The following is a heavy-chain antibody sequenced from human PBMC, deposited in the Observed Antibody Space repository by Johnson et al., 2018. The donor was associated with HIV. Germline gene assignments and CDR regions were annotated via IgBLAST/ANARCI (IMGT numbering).Heavy chain of an antibody. V-gene: IGHV3-74*01. CDR2: MNADGKST. CDR1: GFTFDDYA. CDR3: AREQELIGERAFDI. Sequence: VQLVESGGGLVQPGRSLRLSCAASGFTFDDYAMHWVRQAPGKGLVWVSRMNADGKSTTYADSVKGRFTISSDNAKNTLYLQMNSLRAEDTAVYYCAREQELIGERAFDIWGQGTMVTVSS. D-gene: IGHD6-13*01. J-gene: IGHJ3*02.